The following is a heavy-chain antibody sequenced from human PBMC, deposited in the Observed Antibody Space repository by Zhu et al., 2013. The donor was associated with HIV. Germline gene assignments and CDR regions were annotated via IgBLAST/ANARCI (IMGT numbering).Heavy chain of an antibody. J-gene: IGHJ1*01. CDR1: GYTFTGYY. CDR3: ARSRIVGTTIGGF. CDR2: INPNSGDT. V-gene: IGHV1-2*02. Sequence: QVQLVQSGAEVKVPGASVKVSCEASGYTFTGYYIHWVRQAPGQGLEWMGWINPNSGDTNYVQKFQGRVTMTRDTSISTAYVELSRLRADDTAVYYCARSRIVGTTIGGFWGQGALVTVSS. D-gene: IGHD1-26*01.